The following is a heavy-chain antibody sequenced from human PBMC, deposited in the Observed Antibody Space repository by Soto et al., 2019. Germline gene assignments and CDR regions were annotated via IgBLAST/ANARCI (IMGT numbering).Heavy chain of an antibody. CDR3: ARASYYYGSSGYYPDY. D-gene: IGHD3-22*01. Sequence: ASVKVSCKASGYTFTSYAIHWVRQAPGQSLEWLGWINAGNGNAKYSQKFQGRVTITRDTSASTAYVELSSLSSDDTAVYYCARASYYYGSSGYYPDYWGQGTLVTVSS. CDR1: GYTFTSYA. J-gene: IGHJ4*02. V-gene: IGHV1-3*01. CDR2: INAGNGNA.